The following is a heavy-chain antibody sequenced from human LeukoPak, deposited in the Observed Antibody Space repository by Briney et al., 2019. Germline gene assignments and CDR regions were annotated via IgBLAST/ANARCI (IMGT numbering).Heavy chain of an antibody. CDR1: GFTFSSYG. Sequence: GRSLRLSCAASGFTFSSYGTHWVRQAPGKGLEWVAVISYDGSNKYYADSVKGRFTISRDNSKNTLYLQMNSLRAEDTAVYYCAKVTLGLHRSQKTYYSSSDVWGQGTTVTVSS. CDR2: ISYDGSNK. D-gene: IGHD3-10*01. CDR3: AKVTLGLHRSQKTYYSSSDV. V-gene: IGHV3-30*18. J-gene: IGHJ6*02.